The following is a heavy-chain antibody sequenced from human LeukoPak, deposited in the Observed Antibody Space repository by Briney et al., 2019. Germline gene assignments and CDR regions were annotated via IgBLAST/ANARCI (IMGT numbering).Heavy chain of an antibody. CDR3: ARQFRYLNCFDY. D-gene: IGHD3-9*01. CDR1: GGSLSSSSYY. V-gene: IGHV4-39*07. J-gene: IGHJ4*02. CDR2: IYYGGNT. Sequence: SETLSLTCTVSGGSLSSSSYYWAWIRQPPGKGLEWIGNIYYGGNTYYNPSLKSRVTIPVDTSHSQFSLNLSSVTAADTAVYYCARQFRYLNCFDYWGQGTLVTVSS.